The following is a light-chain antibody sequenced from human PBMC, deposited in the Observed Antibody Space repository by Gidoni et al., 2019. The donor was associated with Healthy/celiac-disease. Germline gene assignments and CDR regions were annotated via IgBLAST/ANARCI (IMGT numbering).Light chain of an antibody. CDR2: AAS. V-gene: IGKV1-39*01. CDR3: QQSYSTPWT. Sequence: DIQMTQSPSSLSASVGDRVTITCRACQSISSYLNWYQQKPGKAPKLLIYAASSVQSGVPSRFSGSGSGTDFTLTISRLQPEDFATYYCQQSYSTPWTFGQGTKVEIK. J-gene: IGKJ1*01. CDR1: QSISSY.